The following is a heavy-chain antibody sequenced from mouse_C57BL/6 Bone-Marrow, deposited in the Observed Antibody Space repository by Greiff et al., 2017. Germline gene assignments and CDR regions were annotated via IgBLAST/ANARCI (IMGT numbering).Heavy chain of an antibody. CDR3: ARFGGLFAY. CDR1: GYTFTSYW. J-gene: IGHJ3*01. D-gene: IGHD3-3*01. CDR2: IDPSDSYT. V-gene: IGHV1-50*01. Sequence: VQLQQSGAELVKPGASVKLSCKASGYTFTSYWMQWVKQRPGQGLEWIGEIDPSDSYTNYNQKFKGKATLTVDTSSSTAYMQLSSLTSEDSAVYYCARFGGLFAYWGQGTLVTVSA.